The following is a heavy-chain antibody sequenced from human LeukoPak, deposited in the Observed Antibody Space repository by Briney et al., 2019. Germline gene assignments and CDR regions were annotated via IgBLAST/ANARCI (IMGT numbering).Heavy chain of an antibody. J-gene: IGHJ4*02. Sequence: SETLSLTCTVSGGSISTYYWSWSRQPPGKGLEWIGYIYYSGTTNYNPSLKSRVTISVDTSKNQFSLKLSSVTAADTAVYYCARHAPGYFDYWGQGTLVTVSS. CDR2: IYYSGTT. CDR3: ARHAPGYFDY. V-gene: IGHV4-59*08. CDR1: GGSISTYY.